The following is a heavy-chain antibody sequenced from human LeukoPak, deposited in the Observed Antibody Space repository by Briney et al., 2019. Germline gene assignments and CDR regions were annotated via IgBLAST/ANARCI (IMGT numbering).Heavy chain of an antibody. CDR1: GYTFTRYG. V-gene: IGHV1-18*01. Sequence: ASVKVSCKASGYTFTRYGISWVRQAPGQGLQWLGWVSASNGNTNYAQKFRDRVTMSTDTSTGTAYLDVRSLTSDDTAVYYCARDHSNWNYAPDFWGQGTLVIVSS. J-gene: IGHJ4*02. D-gene: IGHD1-7*01. CDR3: ARDHSNWNYAPDF. CDR2: VSASNGNT.